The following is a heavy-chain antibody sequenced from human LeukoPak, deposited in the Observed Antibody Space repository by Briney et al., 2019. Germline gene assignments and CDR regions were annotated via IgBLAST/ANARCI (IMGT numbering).Heavy chain of an antibody. CDR3: AKSHGYCSSTSCYREGFMDV. CDR2: ITGSSSTI. CDR1: GFTFSSYW. D-gene: IGHD2-2*02. J-gene: IGHJ6*04. V-gene: IGHV3-48*01. Sequence: GGSLRLSCAVSGFTFSSYWMSWVRQAPGKGLEWLSYITGSSSTIYYADSVKGRFTISRDNSKNTLYLQMNSLRAEDTAVYYCAKSHGYCSSTSCYREGFMDVWGKGTTVTVSS.